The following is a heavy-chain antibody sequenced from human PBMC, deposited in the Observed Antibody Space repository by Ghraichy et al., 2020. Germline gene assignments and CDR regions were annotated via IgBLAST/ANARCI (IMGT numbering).Heavy chain of an antibody. J-gene: IGHJ3*02. V-gene: IGHV3-23*01. Sequence: GGSLRLSCAASGFTFSSYAMSWVRQAPGKGLEWVSAISGSGGSTYYADSVKGRFTISRDNSKNTLYLQMNSLRAEDTAVYYCAKYKWLLLLNAWVGLEGEDAFDIWGQGTMVTVSS. CDR2: ISGSGGST. CDR1: GFTFSSYA. D-gene: IGHD3-22*01. CDR3: AKYKWLLLLNAWVGLEGEDAFDI.